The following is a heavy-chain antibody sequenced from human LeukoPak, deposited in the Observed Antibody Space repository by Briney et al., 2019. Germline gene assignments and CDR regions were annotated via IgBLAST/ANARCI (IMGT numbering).Heavy chain of an antibody. CDR3: ARDQGLKLRFLEWLPNWFDP. D-gene: IGHD3-3*01. V-gene: IGHV3-7*01. J-gene: IGHJ5*02. CDR1: GFTFSSYE. Sequence: GGSLRLSCAASGFTFSSYEMNWVRQAPGKGLEWVANIKQDESEKYYVDSVKGRFTISRDNAKNSLYLQMNSLRAEDTAVYYCARDQGLKLRFLEWLPNWFDPWGQGTLVTVSS. CDR2: IKQDESEK.